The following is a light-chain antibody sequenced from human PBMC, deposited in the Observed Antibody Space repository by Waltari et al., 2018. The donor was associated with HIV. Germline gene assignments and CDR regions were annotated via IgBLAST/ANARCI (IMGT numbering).Light chain of an antibody. CDR2: WAS. Sequence: DIVLTQSPESLAVSLGDTVTINCKSSQSVLYTSNNKNYLAWYQQKPGRPPKFLIYWASTRESWVADRFSGSGSETDFTLTINSLQPEDVGVYYCQQFVRKRSFGQGTRLEI. CDR3: QQFVRKRS. V-gene: IGKV4-1*01. CDR1: QSVLYTSNNKNY. J-gene: IGKJ2*01.